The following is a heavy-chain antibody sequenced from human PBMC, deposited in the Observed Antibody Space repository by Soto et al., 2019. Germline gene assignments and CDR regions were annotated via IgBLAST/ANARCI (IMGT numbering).Heavy chain of an antibody. Sequence: QVQLVQSGAEVKKPGASVKVSCKASGYTFSSYDINWVRQATGQGLEWMGWMNPKSGHTGSAQKFQGRVTMTRDTSISTAYTELSSLRSEDTAIYYCARPDGDLHVWGQGTTVTVSS. V-gene: IGHV1-8*01. CDR1: GYTFSSYD. CDR2: MNPKSGHT. J-gene: IGHJ6*02. CDR3: ARPDGDLHV. D-gene: IGHD4-17*01.